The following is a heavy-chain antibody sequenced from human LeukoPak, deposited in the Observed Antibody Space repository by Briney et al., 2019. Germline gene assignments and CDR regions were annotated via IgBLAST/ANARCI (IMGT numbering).Heavy chain of an antibody. J-gene: IGHJ3*02. D-gene: IGHD6-19*01. Sequence: SETLSLTCTVSGGSISSSNYYWGWIRQPPGKGLEWIGSIYYSGSTYYNPSLKSRVTISVDTSKNQFSLKLSSVTAADTAVYYCARGGTSVAGTTAFDIWGQGTMVTVSS. CDR1: GGSISSSNYY. CDR2: IYYSGST. CDR3: ARGGTSVAGTTAFDI. V-gene: IGHV4-39*07.